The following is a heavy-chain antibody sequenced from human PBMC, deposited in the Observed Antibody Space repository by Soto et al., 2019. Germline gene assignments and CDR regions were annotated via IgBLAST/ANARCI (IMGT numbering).Heavy chain of an antibody. CDR3: AKDQPIGYYDFWSGYYTGSWYFDY. Sequence: PGGSLRLSCAASGFTFSSYAMSWVRQAPGKGLEWVSAISGSGGSTYYADSVKGRFTISRDNSKNTLYLQMNSLRAEDTAVYYCAKDQPIGYYDFWSGYYTGSWYFDYWGQGTLVTVSS. CDR1: GFTFSSYA. D-gene: IGHD3-3*01. CDR2: ISGSGGST. J-gene: IGHJ4*02. V-gene: IGHV3-23*01.